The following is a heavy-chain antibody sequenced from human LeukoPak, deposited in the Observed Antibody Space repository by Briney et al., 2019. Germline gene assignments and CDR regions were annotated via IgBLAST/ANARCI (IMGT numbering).Heavy chain of an antibody. CDR2: ISAYNGYT. CDR3: ARDLNYYDSRDQNAYFDY. D-gene: IGHD3-22*01. V-gene: IGHV1-18*01. J-gene: IGHJ4*02. CDR1: GYTFTSYG. Sequence: GASVKVSCKASGYTFTSYGISWVRQAPGQGLEWMGWISAYNGYTNYAQKLQGRVTMTTDTSTSTAYMELRSLRSDDTAAYYCARDLNYYDSRDQNAYFDYWGQGTLVTVSS.